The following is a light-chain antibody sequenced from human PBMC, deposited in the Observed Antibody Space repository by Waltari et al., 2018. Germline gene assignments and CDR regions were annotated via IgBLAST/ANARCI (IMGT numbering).Light chain of an antibody. Sequence: DIVMTQSPDSLAVSLGERATINCKSSQSVLHSSQNKNFLAWYQHKPRQPPKLLIYWASTLQSGVPARFSGSGSGTDFTLTISGLQAEDVAVYYCQQYYTTPHTFGQGTKLEIK. V-gene: IGKV4-1*01. CDR3: QQYYTTPHT. CDR2: WAS. J-gene: IGKJ2*01. CDR1: QSVLHSSQNKNF.